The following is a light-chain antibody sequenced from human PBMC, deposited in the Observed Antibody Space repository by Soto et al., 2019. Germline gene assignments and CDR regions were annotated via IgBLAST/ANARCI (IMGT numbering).Light chain of an antibody. Sequence: QSALTQPPSASGSPGQSVTIACTGTSSDVGGYNYVSWYQQHPGKAPKLMIYEVIKRPSGVPDRFSGSKSGNTASLTVSGLQSEDEADYYCSSYAGNYNLLFGEGTQLTVL. CDR3: SSYAGNYNLL. CDR2: EVI. CDR1: SSDVGGYNY. V-gene: IGLV2-8*01. J-gene: IGLJ2*01.